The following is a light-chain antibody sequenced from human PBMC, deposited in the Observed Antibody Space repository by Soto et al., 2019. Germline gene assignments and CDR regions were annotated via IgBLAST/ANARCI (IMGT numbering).Light chain of an antibody. CDR1: QSIRSW. CDR2: DAS. V-gene: IGKV1-5*01. J-gene: IGKJ1*01. Sequence: DFQMTQSPSTLSASVGDTVTITCRASQSIRSWLAWYQQKPGKAPNLLIYDASNLESGVPSRFSGSGSGTEFTLTISDLQPDDFATYYCQQYKSDFRTFGQGTKVEIK. CDR3: QQYKSDFRT.